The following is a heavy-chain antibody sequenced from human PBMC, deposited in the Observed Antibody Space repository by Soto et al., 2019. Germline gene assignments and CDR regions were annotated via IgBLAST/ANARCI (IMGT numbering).Heavy chain of an antibody. J-gene: IGHJ6*02. V-gene: IGHV3-30*18. CDR2: ISYDGNNK. CDR3: AKVMYSGSYYVHYYYGMDV. Sequence: GGSLRLSCAASGFTFSSYGMHWFRQAPGKGLEWVAVISYDGNNKYYADSVKGRFTISRDNSKNTLYLQMNSLRAEDTAVYYCAKVMYSGSYYVHYYYGMDVWGQGTTVTVSS. CDR1: GFTFSSYG. D-gene: IGHD1-26*01.